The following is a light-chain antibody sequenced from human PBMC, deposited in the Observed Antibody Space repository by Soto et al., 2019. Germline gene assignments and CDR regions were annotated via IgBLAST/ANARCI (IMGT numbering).Light chain of an antibody. CDR3: VQGTHWPWT. CDR1: QGLVYSDGNTF. V-gene: IGKV2-30*01. J-gene: IGKJ1*01. CDR2: QVS. Sequence: DVVMTQSPLSLSVTLGQPASISCRSSQGLVYSDGNTFLNWFHQRPGQSPRRLIYQVSNRDSGVQDRLSGSGSGTDYTLTISRVEAEDVGIYSCVQGTHWPWTFGQGTKVEIK.